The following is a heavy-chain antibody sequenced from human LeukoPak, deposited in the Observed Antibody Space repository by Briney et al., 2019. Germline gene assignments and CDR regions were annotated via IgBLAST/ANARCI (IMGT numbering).Heavy chain of an antibody. Sequence: GGSLRLSYAASGFTFSSYWMTWVRQAPGKGLEWVAKIKQDGSEKYYVDSVKGRFTISRDNAKNSLYLQMNSLGAEDTAVYYCARRGTSSSWAHFDYWGQGTLVTVSS. V-gene: IGHV3-7*05. D-gene: IGHD6-13*01. CDR1: GFTFSSYW. CDR3: ARRGTSSSWAHFDY. CDR2: IKQDGSEK. J-gene: IGHJ4*02.